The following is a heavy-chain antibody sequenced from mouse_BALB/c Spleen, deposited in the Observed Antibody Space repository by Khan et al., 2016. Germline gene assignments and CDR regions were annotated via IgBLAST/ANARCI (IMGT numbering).Heavy chain of an antibody. Sequence: VQLKESGPGLVKPSQSLSLTCTVTGYSITSDSAWNWIRQFPGNKLEWMGYISYSGSTSYNPFLKSRISITRDTSKNQFFLQLNSVTTEDTATYYCARLKDYGSFYYFDYWGEGTTLTVSS. V-gene: IGHV3-2*02. CDR2: ISYSGST. CDR1: GYSITSDSA. CDR3: ARLKDYGSFYYFDY. D-gene: IGHD1-1*01. J-gene: IGHJ2*01.